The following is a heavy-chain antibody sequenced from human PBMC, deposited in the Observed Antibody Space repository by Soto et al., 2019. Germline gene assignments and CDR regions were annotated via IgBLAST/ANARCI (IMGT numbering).Heavy chain of an antibody. CDR3: AGGRDYYDSSGYAQIFDY. V-gene: IGHV1-69*01. CDR2: IIPIFGTA. Sequence: QVQLVQSGAEVKKPGSSVKVSCKASGGTFSSYAISWVRQAPGQGLEWMGGIIPIFGTANYAQKFQGRVTITADESTSTAYRELSRLRSEDTAVYYCAGGRDYYDSSGYAQIFDYWGQGTLVTVSS. D-gene: IGHD3-22*01. J-gene: IGHJ4*02. CDR1: GGTFSSYA.